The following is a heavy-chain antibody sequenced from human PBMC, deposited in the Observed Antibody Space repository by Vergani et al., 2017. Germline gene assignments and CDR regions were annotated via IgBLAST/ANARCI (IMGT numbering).Heavy chain of an antibody. V-gene: IGHV3-33*06. CDR2: IWYDGSNK. J-gene: IGHJ6*04. D-gene: IGHD3-3*01. CDR1: GFTFSSYG. CDR3: AKQVLRFSEWPMDV. Sequence: QVQLVESGGGVVQPGRSLRLSCAASGFTFSSYGMHWVRQAPGKGLEWVAVIWYDGSNKYYADSVKGRFTISRDNSKNTLYLQMNSLRAEDTAVYYCAKQVLRFSEWPMDVWGKGTTVTVSS.